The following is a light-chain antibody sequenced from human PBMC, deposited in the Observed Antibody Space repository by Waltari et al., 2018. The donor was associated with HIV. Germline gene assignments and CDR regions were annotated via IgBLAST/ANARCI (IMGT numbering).Light chain of an antibody. J-gene: IGKJ2*01. V-gene: IGKV1-12*01. CDR1: QDISRW. CDR3: QQANSFPYT. Sequence: DIQMTQSPSSVSASVGDRVTITCRASQDISRWLAWYQQKPGKAPKLLIYAASTLQGGVPSRLSGSGAGTEFTLTISSLQPEDFATYYCQQANSFPYTFGQGTKLDIK. CDR2: AAS.